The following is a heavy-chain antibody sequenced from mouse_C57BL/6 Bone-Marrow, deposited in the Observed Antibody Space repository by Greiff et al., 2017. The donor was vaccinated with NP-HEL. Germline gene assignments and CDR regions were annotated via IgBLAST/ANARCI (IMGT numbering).Heavy chain of an antibody. CDR3: ARIAIYYDYGDYAMDY. CDR1: GFSLSTFGMG. Sequence: QVTLKESGPGILQPSQTLSLTCSFSGFSLSTFGMGVGWIRQPSGKGLEWLAHIWWDDDKYYNPALKSRLTISKDTSKNQVFLKIANVDTADTATYYCARIAIYYDYGDYAMDYWGQGTSVTVSS. CDR2: IWWDDDK. D-gene: IGHD2-4*01. V-gene: IGHV8-8*01. J-gene: IGHJ4*01.